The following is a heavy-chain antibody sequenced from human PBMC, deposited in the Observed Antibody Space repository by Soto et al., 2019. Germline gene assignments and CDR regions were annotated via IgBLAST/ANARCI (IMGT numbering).Heavy chain of an antibody. CDR3: ARGITIFGVAKADAFDI. J-gene: IGHJ3*02. V-gene: IGHV1-69*13. CDR1: GGAFSSYA. D-gene: IGHD3-3*01. CDR2: IIPIFGTA. Sequence: SVKVSCKASGGAFSSYAISWVRQAPGQGLEWMGGIIPIFGTANYAQKFQGRVTITADESTSTAYMELSSLRSEDTAVYYCARGITIFGVAKADAFDIWGQGTMVTVSS.